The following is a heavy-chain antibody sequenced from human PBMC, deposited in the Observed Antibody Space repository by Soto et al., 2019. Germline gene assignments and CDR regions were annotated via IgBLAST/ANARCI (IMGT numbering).Heavy chain of an antibody. D-gene: IGHD2-2*01. CDR3: ARGTYCSSTSCYWGMDV. V-gene: IGHV4-34*01. J-gene: IGHJ6*02. Sequence: QVQLQQWGAGLLKPSETLSLTCAVYGGSFSGYYWSWIRQPPGKGLEWIGEINHSGSTNYNPSLKSRVTISVDTSKYQFSLKLSSVTAADTAVYYCARGTYCSSTSCYWGMDVWGQGTTVTVSS. CDR1: GGSFSGYY. CDR2: INHSGST.